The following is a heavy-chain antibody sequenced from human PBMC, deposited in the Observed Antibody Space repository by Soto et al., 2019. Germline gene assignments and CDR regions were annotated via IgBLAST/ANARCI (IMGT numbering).Heavy chain of an antibody. J-gene: IGHJ4*02. CDR1: GGSFSGYY. D-gene: IGHD3-22*01. CDR2: INHSGST. Sequence: PSETLSLTYAVYGGSFSGYYWSWIRQPPGKGLEWIWEINHSGSTNYNPSLKSRVTISVDTSKNQFSLKLSSVTAADTAVYYCARGRGYYYDSSGYYYDCWGQGTLVT. V-gene: IGHV4-34*01. CDR3: ARGRGYYYDSSGYYYDC.